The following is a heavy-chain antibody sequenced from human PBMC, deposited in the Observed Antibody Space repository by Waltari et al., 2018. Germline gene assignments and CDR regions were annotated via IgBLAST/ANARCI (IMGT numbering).Heavy chain of an antibody. J-gene: IGHJ4*02. CDR2: NTYDGSNK. Sequence: QVQLVESGGGVVQPGRSLRLSCAASGFTFSSYAMHWVRQAPGKGLEWVAVNTYDGSNKYYADSVKGRFTISRDNSKNTLYLQMNSLRAEDTAVYYCARDPPEHYYDSSGYYDYWGQGTLVTVSS. V-gene: IGHV3-30-3*01. CDR1: GFTFSSYA. CDR3: ARDPPEHYYDSSGYYDY. D-gene: IGHD3-22*01.